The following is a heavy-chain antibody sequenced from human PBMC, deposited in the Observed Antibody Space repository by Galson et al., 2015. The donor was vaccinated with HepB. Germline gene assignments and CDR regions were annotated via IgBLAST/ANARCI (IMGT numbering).Heavy chain of an antibody. D-gene: IGHD3-22*01. Sequence: SVKVSCKASGYTFTGYYMHWVRQAPGQGLEWMGWINPNSGGTNYAQKFQGWVTMTWDTSISTAYMELSRLRSVDTAVYYCARGRDYDSSGSPLGYWGQGTLVTVSS. CDR3: ARGRDYDSSGSPLGY. CDR1: GYTFTGYY. J-gene: IGHJ4*02. CDR2: INPNSGGT. V-gene: IGHV1-2*04.